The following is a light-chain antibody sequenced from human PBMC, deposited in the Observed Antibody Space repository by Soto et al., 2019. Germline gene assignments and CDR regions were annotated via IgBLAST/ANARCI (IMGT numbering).Light chain of an antibody. CDR2: WAS. V-gene: IGKV4-1*01. J-gene: IGKJ2*01. CDR3: QQCYSTPYT. CDR1: QSVLSTSNNKNY. Sequence: DIVMTQSPDSLAVSLGERATINCKSSQSVLSTSNNKNYLAWYQQKPGQPPTLLFYWASTRESGVPDRFSGSGSGTDFALTICSLQAEDVAVYYCQQCYSTPYTFGQGTKLEIK.